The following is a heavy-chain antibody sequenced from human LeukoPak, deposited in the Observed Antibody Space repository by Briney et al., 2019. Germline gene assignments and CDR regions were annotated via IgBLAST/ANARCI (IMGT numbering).Heavy chain of an antibody. V-gene: IGHV3-15*01. D-gene: IGHD3-10*01. CDR1: GFTFSYAW. CDR3: TIPFTMVRGVIPGY. CDR2: VKSKTDGGTT. J-gene: IGHJ4*02. Sequence: KTGGSLRLSCAASGFTFSYAWMSWVRQAPGKGLEWVGRVKSKTDGGTTDYAAPVKGRFTISRDDSKGTLYLQMNSLKTEDTAVYYCTIPFTMVRGVIPGYWGQGTLVTVSS.